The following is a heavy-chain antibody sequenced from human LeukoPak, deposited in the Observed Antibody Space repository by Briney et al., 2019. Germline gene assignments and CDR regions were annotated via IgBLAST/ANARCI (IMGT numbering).Heavy chain of an antibody. J-gene: IGHJ6*02. Sequence: SETLSLTCTVSGGSISSSSYYWGWIRQPPGKGLEWIGSIYYSGSTYYNPSLRSRVTISVDTSKNQFSLKLSSVTAADTAVYYCARRVVATIYYYYGMDVWGQGTTVTVSS. CDR2: IYYSGST. V-gene: IGHV4-39*01. CDR3: ARRVVATIYYYYGMDV. CDR1: GGSISSSSYY. D-gene: IGHD5-12*01.